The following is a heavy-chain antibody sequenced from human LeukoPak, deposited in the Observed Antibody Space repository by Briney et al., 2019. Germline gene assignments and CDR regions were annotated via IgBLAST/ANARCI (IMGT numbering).Heavy chain of an antibody. CDR1: AFSLNTAG. J-gene: IGHJ4*02. Sequence: SGPTLVNPTQTLTLTCTFSAFSLNTAGVAWIRQPPGKALEWLAVIYGDDDIRYSPSLETRLTISKDTSKNEVVLTMTSMDPVDTATYYCAHSGTDHYDSRRYTLAYWGQGTLVTVSS. D-gene: IGHD3-16*01. CDR2: IYGDDDI. V-gene: IGHV2-5*02. CDR3: AHSGTDHYDSRRYTLAY.